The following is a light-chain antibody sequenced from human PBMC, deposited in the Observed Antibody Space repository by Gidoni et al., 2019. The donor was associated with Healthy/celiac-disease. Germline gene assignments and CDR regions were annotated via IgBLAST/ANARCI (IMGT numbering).Light chain of an antibody. CDR1: QSVSSSY. Sequence: EIVLTQSPGTLSLSPGERATLSCSASQSVSSSYLAWYQQNPGQAPRLLIYGASRRATGIPDRFSGSGPGTDFTLTISRLEPEDFAVYYCQQYGSSWTFGQGTKVEIK. J-gene: IGKJ1*01. CDR3: QQYGSSWT. CDR2: GAS. V-gene: IGKV3-20*01.